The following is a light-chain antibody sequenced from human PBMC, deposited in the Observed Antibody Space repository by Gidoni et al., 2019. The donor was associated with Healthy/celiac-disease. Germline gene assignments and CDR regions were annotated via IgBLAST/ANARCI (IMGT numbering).Light chain of an antibody. CDR1: QGISSW. V-gene: IGKV1-12*01. Sequence: DIQMTQSPSSVSASVGDRVTITCWASQGISSWLDWYQQKPGQAPKLLIYAASSLQSGVPSRFSGSGSGTDFTLTISSLQPEDFATYYCQQANSFPLTFGGGTKVEIK. CDR3: QQANSFPLT. J-gene: IGKJ4*01. CDR2: AAS.